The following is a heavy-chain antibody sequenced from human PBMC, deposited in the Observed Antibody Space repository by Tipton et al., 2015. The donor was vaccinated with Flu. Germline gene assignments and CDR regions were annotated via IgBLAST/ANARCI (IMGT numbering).Heavy chain of an antibody. D-gene: IGHD6-13*01. CDR3: VRAIAAAGSR. CDR1: GFTFSDDY. CDR2: ISSSGSTI. J-gene: IGHJ4*02. Sequence: SLRLSCAASGFTFSDDYMSWIRQAPGKGLEWISHISSSGSTINYADSVKGRFTISRDNAKNSLYLQMNSLRVEDTAVYYCVRAIAAAGSRWGQGTLVTVSS. V-gene: IGHV3-11*04.